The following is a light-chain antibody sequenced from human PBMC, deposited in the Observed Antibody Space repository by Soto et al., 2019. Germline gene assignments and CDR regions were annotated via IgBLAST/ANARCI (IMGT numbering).Light chain of an antibody. CDR2: EVS. Sequence: ALTQPASVSGSPGQSITISCTGTSSDVGSYNLVSWYQQHPGKAPKLMIYEVSKRPSGVSNRFSGSKSGNTASLTISGLQAEDEADYYCCSYAGSSTFWVFGGGTKLTVL. CDR1: SSDVGSYNL. CDR3: CSYAGSSTFWV. J-gene: IGLJ3*02. V-gene: IGLV2-23*02.